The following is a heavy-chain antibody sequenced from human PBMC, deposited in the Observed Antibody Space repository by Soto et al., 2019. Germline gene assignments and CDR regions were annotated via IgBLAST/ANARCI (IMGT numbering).Heavy chain of an antibody. CDR2: IIPILDIT. V-gene: IGHV1-69*04. Sequence: GASVKVSXKASGGTFSSYTFSWVRQAPGQGLEWMGRIIPILDITNYAQKLQGRVTITADKSTTTAYMELSSLGSDDTAVYYCARDLGDSFVRTGYWGQGTLVTVSS. CDR1: GGTFSSYT. CDR3: ARDLGDSFVRTGY. D-gene: IGHD2-21*01. J-gene: IGHJ4*02.